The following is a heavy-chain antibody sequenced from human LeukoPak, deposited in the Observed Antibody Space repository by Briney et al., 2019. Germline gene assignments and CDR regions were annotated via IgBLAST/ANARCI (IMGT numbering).Heavy chain of an antibody. CDR2: ISYDGDNK. Sequence: PGGSLRLSCAASGFSFRSYAMHWVRQAPDKGLEWVAVISYDGDNKYYADSVKGRFTFSRDNSDNKVYLQMNSLRAEDTAVYYCARANSGYSYGYFDNWGQGTLVTVSS. D-gene: IGHD5-18*01. CDR1: GFSFRSYA. J-gene: IGHJ4*02. V-gene: IGHV3-30-3*01. CDR3: ARANSGYSYGYFDN.